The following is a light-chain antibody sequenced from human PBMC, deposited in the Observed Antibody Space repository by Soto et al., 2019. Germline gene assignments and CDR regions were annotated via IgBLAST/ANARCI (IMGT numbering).Light chain of an antibody. J-gene: IGLJ1*01. Sequence: QSVLTQPASVSGSPGQSITISCTGTSSDVGGYNYVSWYQQYPGKAPKVMIYDVSNRPSGVSNRLSGSKSGNTASLTISGLQAEDEADYYCSSYTSSSTYVFGSGTKVTVL. CDR2: DVS. CDR1: SSDVGGYNY. V-gene: IGLV2-14*01. CDR3: SSYTSSSTYV.